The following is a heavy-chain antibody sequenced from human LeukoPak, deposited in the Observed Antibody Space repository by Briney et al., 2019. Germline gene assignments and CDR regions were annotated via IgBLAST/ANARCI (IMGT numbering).Heavy chain of an antibody. D-gene: IGHD2-15*01. CDR3: ARVFYGASGSNMVGYSIPWYFDL. Sequence: GASVKVSCKASGYTFTGYYMHWVRQAPGQGLEWMGWINPNSGGIMYAQKFQGRVTMTRDTSISTAYMELSRLRSDDTAVYYCARVFYGASGSNMVGYSIPWYFDLWGRGTLLTVSS. V-gene: IGHV1-2*02. J-gene: IGHJ2*01. CDR1: GYTFTGYY. CDR2: INPNSGGI.